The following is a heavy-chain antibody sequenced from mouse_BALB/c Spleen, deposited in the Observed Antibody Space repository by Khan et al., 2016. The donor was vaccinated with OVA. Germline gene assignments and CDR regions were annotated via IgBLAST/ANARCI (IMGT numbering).Heavy chain of an antibody. CDR1: GFSLTDYA. V-gene: IGHV2-6-5*01. CDR3: AKDPPYYGLDY. CDR2: IRAGGSK. Sequence: QVQLKQSGPGLVAPSQSLSITCTVSGFSLTDYAVSWIRQPPGKGLEWLAVIRAGGSKYYNSVLKSRLSISKNNYKSQVLLQMNSLQTDDTAMNYWAKDPPYYGLDYWGQGTSVTVSS. J-gene: IGHJ4*01.